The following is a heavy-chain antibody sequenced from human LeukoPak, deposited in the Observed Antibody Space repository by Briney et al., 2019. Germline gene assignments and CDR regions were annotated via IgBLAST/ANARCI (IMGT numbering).Heavy chain of an antibody. D-gene: IGHD3-9*01. Sequence: GGSLRLSCAASGFTFSSYWMSWVRQAPGKGLEWVSAITGSGGNTYYADSMKGRFTISRDNSKNTVFLQMNSLRAEDTAVYYCAKWGDYDVLTGYYVSDYWGQGTLVTVSS. CDR2: ITGSGGNT. CDR1: GFTFSSYW. V-gene: IGHV3-23*01. J-gene: IGHJ4*02. CDR3: AKWGDYDVLTGYYVSDY.